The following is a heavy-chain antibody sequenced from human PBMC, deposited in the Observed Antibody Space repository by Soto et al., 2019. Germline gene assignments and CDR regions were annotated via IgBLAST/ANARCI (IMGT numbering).Heavy chain of an antibody. V-gene: IGHV1-58*01. CDR3: ATAKNTSPFDE. D-gene: IGHD1-1*01. Sequence: SVQGSRTSSGFTFADSAVQWVRQARGQSLEWIGRIIVDSGNTKSAEKFTERVSMSWDISTSTAIMELRSLSSDDTAVYYCATAKNTSPFDEWVLETLVT. CDR1: GFTFADSA. CDR2: IIVDSGNT. J-gene: IGHJ4*02.